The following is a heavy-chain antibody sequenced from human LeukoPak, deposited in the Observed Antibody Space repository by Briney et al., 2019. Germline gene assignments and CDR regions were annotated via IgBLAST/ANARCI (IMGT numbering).Heavy chain of an antibody. V-gene: IGHV3-15*07. CDR3: TTELPMVPFDY. CDR1: GFTFSNAW. Sequence: GGSLRLSCAASGFTFSNAWMNWVRQAPGKGLEWVGRIRSKTDGGTTDYAAPVKGRFTISRDDSKNTLYLQTNSLKTEDTAVYYCTTELPMVPFDYWGQGTLVTVSS. J-gene: IGHJ4*02. CDR2: IRSKTDGGTT. D-gene: IGHD4/OR15-4a*01.